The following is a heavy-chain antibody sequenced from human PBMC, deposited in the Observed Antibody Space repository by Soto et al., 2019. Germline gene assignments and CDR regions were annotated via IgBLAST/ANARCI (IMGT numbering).Heavy chain of an antibody. V-gene: IGHV3-30-3*01. D-gene: IGHD1-1*01. J-gene: IGHJ6*02. CDR3: ARGGGAPPRRYFMDV. CDR1: GFTFTSYE. Sequence: PGGSLRLSCAASGFTFTSYEMHWVRQAPGKGPEWVAIISYDGGNKYYADSVKGRFTMSRDNSRNTLDLQMDSLRVGDTAVYYFARGGGAPPRRYFMDVWGQGTTVTVSS. CDR2: ISYDGGNK.